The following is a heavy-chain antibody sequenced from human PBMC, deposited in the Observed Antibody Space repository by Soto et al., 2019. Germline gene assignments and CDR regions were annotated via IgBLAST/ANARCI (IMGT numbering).Heavy chain of an antibody. D-gene: IGHD6-19*01. V-gene: IGHV6-1*01. CDR1: GDSVSTISAA. CDR3: AREASSGFDY. Sequence: SQTLSLTCVISGDSVSTISAAWNWIRQSPSRGLEWLGRTYYRSKWYNDYAVSVKSRITMNPDTSRNQFSLQLSSVTPEDTAVYYCAREASSGFDYWGQGTLVTVSS. J-gene: IGHJ4*02. CDR2: TYYRSKWYN.